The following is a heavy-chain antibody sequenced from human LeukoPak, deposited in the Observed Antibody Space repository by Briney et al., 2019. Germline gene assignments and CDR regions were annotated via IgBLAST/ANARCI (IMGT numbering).Heavy chain of an antibody. V-gene: IGHV3-21*01. CDR3: AREGGSGYYDFWSGYYTPNYYYYYGMDV. Sequence: GGSLRLSCAASGFTFSSYSMNWVRQAPGKGLEWVPSISSSSSYIYYADSVKGRFTISRDNAKNSLYLQMNSLRAEDTAVYYCAREGGSGYYDFWSGYYTPNYYYYYGMDVWGQGTTVTVSS. J-gene: IGHJ6*02. CDR2: ISSSSSYI. D-gene: IGHD3-3*01. CDR1: GFTFSSYS.